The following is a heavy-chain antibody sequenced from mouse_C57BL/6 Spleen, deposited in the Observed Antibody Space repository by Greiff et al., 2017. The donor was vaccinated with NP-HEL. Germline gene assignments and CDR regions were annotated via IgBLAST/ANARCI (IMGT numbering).Heavy chain of an antibody. V-gene: IGHV5-4*03. Sequence: DVMLVESGGGLVKPGGSLKLSCAASGFTFSSYAMSWVRQTPEKRLEWVATISDGGSYTYYPDNVKGRFTISRDNAKNNLYLQMSHLKSEDTAMYYCATSIFYGNSFDYWGQGTTLTVSS. CDR3: ATSIFYGNSFDY. CDR1: GFTFSSYA. J-gene: IGHJ2*01. CDR2: ISDGGSYT. D-gene: IGHD2-1*01.